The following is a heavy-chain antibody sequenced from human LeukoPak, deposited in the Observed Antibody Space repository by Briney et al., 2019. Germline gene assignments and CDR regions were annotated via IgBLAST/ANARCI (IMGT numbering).Heavy chain of an antibody. Sequence: SETLSLTCTVSGGSISSSSYYWGWIRQPPGKGLEWIGSIYYSGSTYYNPSLKSRVNISVDTSKNQFSLKLSSVTAADTAVYYCARDRHYYDILTGYYHDAFDIWGQGTMVTVSS. CDR3: ARDRHYYDILTGYYHDAFDI. V-gene: IGHV4-39*07. CDR1: GGSISSSSYY. CDR2: IYYSGST. D-gene: IGHD3-9*01. J-gene: IGHJ3*02.